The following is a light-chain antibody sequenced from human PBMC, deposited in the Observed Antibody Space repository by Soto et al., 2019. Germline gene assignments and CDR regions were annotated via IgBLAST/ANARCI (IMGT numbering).Light chain of an antibody. CDR2: KAS. Sequence: DIQMTQSPSTLSASVGDRVTITCRASQSISGWLACYQQNPGKAPKLLIYKASTLESGVPSRCSGSGSGTEFTLTISSLQPDDFSTYYCKQSNNYGSWTFGQGTKVEIK. CDR1: QSISGW. CDR3: KQSNNYGSWT. J-gene: IGKJ1*01. V-gene: IGKV1-5*03.